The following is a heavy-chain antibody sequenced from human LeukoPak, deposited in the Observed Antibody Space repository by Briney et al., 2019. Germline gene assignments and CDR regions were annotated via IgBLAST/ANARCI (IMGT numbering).Heavy chain of an antibody. Sequence: GGSLRLSCAASGFTVSSNEMSWVRQAPGKGLEWVSSISGGSTYYADSRKGRFTISRDNSKNTLHLQMNSLRAEDTAVYYCAREGSGSYSLDYWGQGTLVTVSS. CDR2: ISGGST. V-gene: IGHV3-38-3*01. J-gene: IGHJ4*02. CDR1: GFTVSSNE. D-gene: IGHD1-26*01. CDR3: AREGSGSYSLDY.